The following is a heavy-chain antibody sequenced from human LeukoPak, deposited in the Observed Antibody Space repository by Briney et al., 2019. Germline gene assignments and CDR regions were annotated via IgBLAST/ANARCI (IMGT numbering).Heavy chain of an antibody. CDR2: IDTGGST. CDR3: ARLNDHYGSGNYVY. J-gene: IGHJ4*02. Sequence: GGSLRLSCAASGFTFSTYAMTWVRQAPGKGLEWVSGIDTGGSTFYADSVKGRFIISRDNFKRTLYLQMNSLRMEDTAVYYCARLNDHYGSGNYVYWGQGTLVTVSS. V-gene: IGHV3-23*01. D-gene: IGHD3-10*01. CDR1: GFTFSTYA.